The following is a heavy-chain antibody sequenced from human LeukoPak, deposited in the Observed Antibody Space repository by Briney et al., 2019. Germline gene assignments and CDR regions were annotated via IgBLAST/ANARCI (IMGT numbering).Heavy chain of an antibody. J-gene: IGHJ4*02. CDR1: GFTFSSYA. V-gene: IGHV3-23*01. CDR3: VKRPGSSSSGTFEY. CDR2: IGGSGADT. Sequence: GGSLRLSCAASGFTFSSYAMHWVRQAPGKGLEWVSGIGGSGADTYYPDSVKGRFTISRDNSKNTLFLQMNSLKDEDTAVYYCVKRPGSSSSGTFEYWGQGTLVTVSS. D-gene: IGHD6-6*01.